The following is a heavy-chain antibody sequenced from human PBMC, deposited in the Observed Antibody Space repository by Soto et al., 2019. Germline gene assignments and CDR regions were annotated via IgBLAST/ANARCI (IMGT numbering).Heavy chain of an antibody. CDR3: ARAFPAMGIFDY. CDR2: LYHGGAT. Sequence: SETLSLTCAVSGGSISSDAYSWSWIRQPPGKGLEWIGYLYHGGATSSNPSLKNRVTISGDWSKNQFSLKLNSVTAADTAVYYCARAFPAMGIFDYWGPGILVTVSS. V-gene: IGHV4-30-2*01. CDR1: GGSISSDAYS. J-gene: IGHJ4*02. D-gene: IGHD5-18*01.